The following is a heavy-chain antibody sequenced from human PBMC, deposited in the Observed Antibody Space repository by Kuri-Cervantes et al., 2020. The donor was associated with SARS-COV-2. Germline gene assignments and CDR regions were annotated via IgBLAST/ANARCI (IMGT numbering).Heavy chain of an antibody. Sequence: GGSLRLSCAASGFTFSSYAMHWVRQAPGKGLEWVAVISYDGSNKYYADSVKGRFTISRDNSKNTLYLQMNSLRAEDTAVYHCVKGSAASRPYYFDSWGQGTLVTVSS. CDR3: VKGSAASRPYYFDS. CDR2: ISYDGSNK. CDR1: GFTFSSYA. J-gene: IGHJ4*02. V-gene: IGHV3-30-3*01. D-gene: IGHD3-10*01.